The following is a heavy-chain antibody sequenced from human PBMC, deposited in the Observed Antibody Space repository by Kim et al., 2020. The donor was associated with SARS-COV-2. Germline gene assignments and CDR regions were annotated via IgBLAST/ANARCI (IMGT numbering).Heavy chain of an antibody. CDR1: GFTFSDYY. CDR2: ISSSGSTI. V-gene: IGHV3-11*01. J-gene: IGHJ6*02. CDR3: ARDSLAYYYYGMDV. Sequence: GGSLRLSCAASGFTFSDYYMSWIRQAPGKGLEWVSYISSSGSTIYYADSVKGRFTISRDNAKNSLYMQMNSLRAEDTAVYYCARDSLAYYYYGMDVLGQGTTVTVSS.